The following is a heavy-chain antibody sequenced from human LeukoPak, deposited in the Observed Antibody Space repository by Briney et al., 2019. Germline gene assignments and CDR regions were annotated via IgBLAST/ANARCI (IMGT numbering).Heavy chain of an antibody. Sequence: SVKVSCKASGYTFTSYGISWVRQAPGQGLEWMGWIGPYNGNTNYAQNLQGRVTMTTDTSTSTAYMELGSLGSDDTAVYYCARDQDSLVRGAIGYWGQGTLVTVSS. CDR3: ARDQDSLVRGAIGY. V-gene: IGHV1-18*01. CDR1: GYTFTSYG. D-gene: IGHD3-10*01. CDR2: IGPYNGNT. J-gene: IGHJ4*02.